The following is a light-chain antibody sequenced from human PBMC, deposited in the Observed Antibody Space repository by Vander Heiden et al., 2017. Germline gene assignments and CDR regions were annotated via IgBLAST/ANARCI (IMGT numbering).Light chain of an antibody. J-gene: IGKJ4*01. CDR1: QSIGVY. CDR2: IAS. V-gene: IGKV1-39*01. CDR3: QQTYTTPQT. Sequence: DIQMTQSPSSLSASLGDRVTITCRTSQSIGVYLNWYQQKPGKAPNLLIYIASSLQTRVPPRFSGSGSGIDFTLTISSLQPEDSATYYCQQTYTTPQTFGGGTKVEIK.